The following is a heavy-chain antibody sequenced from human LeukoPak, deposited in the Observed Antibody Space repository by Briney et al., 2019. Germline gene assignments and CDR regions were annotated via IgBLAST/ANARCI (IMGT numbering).Heavy chain of an antibody. D-gene: IGHD4-17*01. CDR2: IGTTGDT. V-gene: IGHV3-13*01. CDR3: ARSFYGDYPY. J-gene: IGHJ4*02. CDR1: GFTFSSYD. Sequence: GGSLRLSCAASGFTFSSYDMPWVRQVTGKGLEWVSSIGTTGDTHYAVSVKARFTISRENAKNSLYLQMSSLSAGDTAVYYCARSFYGDYPYWGQGTLVTVSS.